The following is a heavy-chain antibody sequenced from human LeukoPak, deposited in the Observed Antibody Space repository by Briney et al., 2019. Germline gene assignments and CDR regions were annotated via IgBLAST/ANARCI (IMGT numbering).Heavy chain of an antibody. V-gene: IGHV3-15*01. Sequence: GGSSRLSWAASGFSFSDAWMSWVRQAPGKGLEWVGRIKSTPAGGTIDYGAPVKGRFTISRDDSKNTLYLQMNSLKTEDTALYYCRGSDWTRVFDYWGQGILVTVSS. CDR1: GFSFSDAW. CDR3: RGSDWTRVFDY. J-gene: IGHJ4*02. D-gene: IGHD2-21*01. CDR2: IKSTPAGGTI.